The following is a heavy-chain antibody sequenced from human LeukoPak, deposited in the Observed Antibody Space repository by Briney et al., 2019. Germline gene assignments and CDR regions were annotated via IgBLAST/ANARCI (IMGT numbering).Heavy chain of an antibody. J-gene: IGHJ6*02. D-gene: IGHD2-2*01. V-gene: IGHV1-2*04. CDR2: INPNSGGT. CDR1: GYTFTGYY. Sequence: GASVKVSCKASGYTFTGYYKHWVRQAPGQGLEWMGWINPNSGGTNYAQKFQGWVTMTRDTSISTAYMELSRLRSDDTAVYYCARDGGYCSSTSCYERYYGMDVWGQGTTVTVSS. CDR3: ARDGGYCSSTSCYERYYGMDV.